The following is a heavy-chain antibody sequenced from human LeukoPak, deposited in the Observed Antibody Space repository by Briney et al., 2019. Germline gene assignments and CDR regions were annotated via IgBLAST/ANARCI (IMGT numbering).Heavy chain of an antibody. CDR2: IKQDESET. D-gene: IGHD5-12*01. CDR3: ARGRYSGYMYYFDY. Sequence: GGSLRLSCAASGFTFRRYGMTWVRLAPGKGLEWVANIKQDESETYYVDAVKGRFTISRDNAKNSLYLQMNSLRVDDTAVYFCARGRYSGYMYYFDYWGQGTLVTVS. V-gene: IGHV3-7*01. J-gene: IGHJ4*02. CDR1: GFTFRRYG.